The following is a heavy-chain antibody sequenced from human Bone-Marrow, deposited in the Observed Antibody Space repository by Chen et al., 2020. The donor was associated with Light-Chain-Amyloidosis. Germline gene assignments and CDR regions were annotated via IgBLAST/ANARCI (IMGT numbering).Heavy chain of an antibody. CDR3: AKSGDLTVGAFYFDF. CDR1: GASISSDTYY. V-gene: IGHV4-39*01. J-gene: IGHJ4*01. Sequence: QLQVHEAGPQLVKPSETLSLSCTVSGASISSDTYYWACVRQPPGKGLEWIATIYDTGATYYNPPLESRVTVYEGTSTNQLSLRLTCITAADSAVYYCAKSGDLTVGAFYFDFWGHGALVTVSS. CDR2: IYDTGAT. D-gene: IGHD1-26*01.